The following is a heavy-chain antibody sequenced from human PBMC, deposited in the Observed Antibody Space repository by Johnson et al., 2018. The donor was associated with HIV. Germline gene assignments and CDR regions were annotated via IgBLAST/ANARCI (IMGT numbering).Heavy chain of an antibody. J-gene: IGHJ3*02. CDR1: GFTVSSNY. V-gene: IGHV3-66*01. Sequence: EVQLVESGGGLVQPGGSLRLSCAASGFTVSSNYMRWVRQAPGKGLEWVSVIYSGGRTIYYADSVKGRFTMSRDNAKKSLYLQMNSLRAEDTAVYYCAREEGTDILTRGDAFDIWGQGTMVTVSS. D-gene: IGHD3-9*01. CDR3: AREEGTDILTRGDAFDI. CDR2: IYSGGRTI.